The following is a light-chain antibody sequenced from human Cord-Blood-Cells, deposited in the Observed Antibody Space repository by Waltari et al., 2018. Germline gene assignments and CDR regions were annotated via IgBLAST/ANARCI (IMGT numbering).Light chain of an antibody. J-gene: IGKJ4*01. CDR2: WAS. Sequence: DIVMTQSPDSLAVSLGERATINCRSSQSFLYSSNNKNYLAWYQQKPGQPPQLRIYWASTRESGVPDRFSGSGSGTDFTLTISSLQAEDVAVYYCQQYYSTPLTFGGGTKVEIK. V-gene: IGKV4-1*01. CDR1: QSFLYSSNNKNY. CDR3: QQYYSTPLT.